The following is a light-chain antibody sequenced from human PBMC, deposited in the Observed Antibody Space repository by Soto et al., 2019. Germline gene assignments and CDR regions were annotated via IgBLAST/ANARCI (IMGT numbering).Light chain of an antibody. J-gene: IGKJ1*01. Sequence: EIVMTQSPGTLSLSPGERATISCRASQVIGSRYLAWYHQKSGQAPRLLIYGTSSRATGIPDRFSGSGSGTDFTLTISSLQSEDFAVYYCQQYNNWPRTFGQGTKVEIK. CDR3: QQYNNWPRT. V-gene: IGKV3-20*01. CDR2: GTS. CDR1: QVIGSRY.